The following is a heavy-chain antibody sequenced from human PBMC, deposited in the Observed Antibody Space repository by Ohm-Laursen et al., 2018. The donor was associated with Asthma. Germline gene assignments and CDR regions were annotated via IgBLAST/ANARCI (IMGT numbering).Heavy chain of an antibody. J-gene: IGHJ6*02. CDR2: ISGSGGST. D-gene: IGHD4-17*01. Sequence: SLRLSCAASGFTFSSFTMNWVRQAPRKGLEWVSAISGSGGSTYYADSVKGRFTISRDNSKNTLYLQMNSLRAEDTAVYYCAKDPYGDYELYYYYYGMDVWGQGTTVTVSS. CDR1: GFTFSSFT. V-gene: IGHV3-23*01. CDR3: AKDPYGDYELYYYYYGMDV.